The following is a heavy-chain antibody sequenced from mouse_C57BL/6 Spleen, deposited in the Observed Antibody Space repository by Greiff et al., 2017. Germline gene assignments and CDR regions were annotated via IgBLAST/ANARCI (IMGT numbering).Heavy chain of an antibody. V-gene: IGHV1-72*01. CDR3: ARSNYYGSRPYYYAMDY. D-gene: IGHD1-1*01. Sequence: VQLQQSGAELVKPGASVKLSCKASGYTLTSYWMHWVKQRPGRGLEWIGRIDPNSGGTKYNEKFKSKATLTVDKPSSTAYMQLSSLTSEDSAVYYCARSNYYGSRPYYYAMDYWGQGTSVTVSS. J-gene: IGHJ4*01. CDR2: IDPNSGGT. CDR1: GYTLTSYW.